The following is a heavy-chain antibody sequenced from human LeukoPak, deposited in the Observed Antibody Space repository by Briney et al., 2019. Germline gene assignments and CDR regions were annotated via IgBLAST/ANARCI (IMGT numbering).Heavy chain of an antibody. CDR1: GFTFSSYA. Sequence: GGSLRLSCAASGFTFSSYAMHWVRQAPGKGLEWVAVISYDGSNKYYADSVKGRFTVSRDNSKNTLYLQMNSLRAEDTAVYYCASGGHYYDSSGSYLFDYWGQGTLVTVSS. V-gene: IGHV3-30-3*01. J-gene: IGHJ4*02. D-gene: IGHD3-22*01. CDR3: ASGGHYYDSSGSYLFDY. CDR2: ISYDGSNK.